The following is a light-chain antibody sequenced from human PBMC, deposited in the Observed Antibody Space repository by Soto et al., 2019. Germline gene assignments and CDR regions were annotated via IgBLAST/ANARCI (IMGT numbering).Light chain of an antibody. Sequence: QSALTQPASVSGSPGQSIAISCTGSSSDVGFYNYVSWYQQHPGEVPKLIIFEVSNRPSGVSNRFSGSKSGNTASLTISGLQAEDEAACYWSSYTTSSTRVFGTGTKLTVL. CDR3: SSYTTSSTRV. J-gene: IGLJ1*01. V-gene: IGLV2-14*01. CDR2: EVS. CDR1: SSDVGFYNY.